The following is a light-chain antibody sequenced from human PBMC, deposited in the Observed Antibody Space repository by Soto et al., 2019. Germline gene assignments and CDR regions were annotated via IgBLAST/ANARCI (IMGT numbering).Light chain of an antibody. J-gene: IGKJ1*01. CDR2: GAS. V-gene: IGKV1-6*01. CDR1: QGIGNA. CDR3: LQDINYPWT. Sequence: IQMTLSPSSLSASVGDRVTISCRASQGIGNALGWYQQKQGKPPKVLIYGASNLQSGVPPRFSGSGYGTDFNLAVSSLQTEDSATYYCLQDINYPWTFGQGTKVDIK.